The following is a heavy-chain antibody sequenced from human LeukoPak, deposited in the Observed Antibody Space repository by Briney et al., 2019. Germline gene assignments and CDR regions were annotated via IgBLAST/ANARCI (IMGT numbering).Heavy chain of an antibody. J-gene: IGHJ6*02. CDR1: GGSVSSGSYY. Sequence: PSETLSLTCTVSGGSVSSGSYYWSWIRQPPGKGLEWIGYIYYSGSTNYNPSLKSRVTISVDTSKNQFSLKLSSVTAADTAVYYCARVDTAYYYYGMDVWDQGTTVTVSS. D-gene: IGHD5-18*01. CDR3: ARVDTAYYYYGMDV. V-gene: IGHV4-61*01. CDR2: IYYSGST.